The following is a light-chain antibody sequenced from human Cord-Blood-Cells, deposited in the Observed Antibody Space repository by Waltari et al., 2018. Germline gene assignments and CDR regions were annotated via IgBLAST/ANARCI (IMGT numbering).Light chain of an antibody. CDR3: QVWDSSSDHVV. J-gene: IGLJ2*01. Sequence: SYVLTPPPSVSVAPGNPARITCGGNNIGSTRVHRYQQKPGQAPVLVIYYDSDRPSGIPERFSGSNSGNTATLTISRVEAGDEADYYCQVWDSSSDHVVFGGGTKLTVL. CDR1: NIGSTR. V-gene: IGLV3-21*04. CDR2: YDS.